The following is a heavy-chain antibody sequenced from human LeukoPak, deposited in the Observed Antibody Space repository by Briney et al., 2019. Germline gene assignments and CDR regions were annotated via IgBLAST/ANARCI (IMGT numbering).Heavy chain of an antibody. CDR1: GYTFTDYY. J-gene: IGHJ5*02. CDR2: INPNSGGT. D-gene: IGHD6-13*01. Sequence: ASVKVSCKASGYTFTDYYMHWVRQAPGQGLEWMGWINPNSGGTNYAQKFQGRVTMTRDTSISTAYMELSRLRSDDTAVYYCARGGIVAVDTNWFDPWGQGTLVTVSS. V-gene: IGHV1-2*02. CDR3: ARGGIVAVDTNWFDP.